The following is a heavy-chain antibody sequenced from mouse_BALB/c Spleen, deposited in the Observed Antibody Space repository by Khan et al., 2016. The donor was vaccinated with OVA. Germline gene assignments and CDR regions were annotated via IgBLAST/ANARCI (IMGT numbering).Heavy chain of an antibody. D-gene: IGHD1-2*01. CDR3: AGKDYYSCTCAY. V-gene: IGHV1-77*01. J-gene: IGHJ3*01. Sequence: QVQLQQSGAELARPGASVKLSCKASGYTFTDYYINWVKQRTGQGLAWIGEISPGSGDTSYNERFKGKATLTADKSSSTAYMQLSSLTSEASAVDFSAGKDYYSCTCAYWGQGTLVTVSA. CDR1: GYTFTDYY. CDR2: ISPGSGDT.